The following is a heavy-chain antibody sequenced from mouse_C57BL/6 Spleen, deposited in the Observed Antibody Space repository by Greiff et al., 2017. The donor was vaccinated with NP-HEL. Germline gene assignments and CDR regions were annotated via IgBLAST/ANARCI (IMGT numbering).Heavy chain of an antibody. J-gene: IGHJ3*01. CDR2: ISYDGSN. CDR3: AREIYDGYYPAY. V-gene: IGHV3-6*01. CDR1: GYSITSGYY. D-gene: IGHD2-3*01. Sequence: ESGPGLVKPSQSLSLTCSVTGYSITSGYYWNWIRQFPGNKLEWMGYISYDGSNNYNPSLKNRISITRDTSKNQFFLKLNSVTTEDTATYYCAREIYDGYYPAYWGQGTLVTVSA.